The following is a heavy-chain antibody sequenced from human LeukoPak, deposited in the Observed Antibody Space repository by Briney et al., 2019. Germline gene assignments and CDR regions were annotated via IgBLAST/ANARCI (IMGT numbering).Heavy chain of an antibody. D-gene: IGHD3-10*01. Sequence: ASVKVSCKASGYTFTYYYMHWVQQAPGKRLEWMGRVDPEDGETIYAEKFQGRVTITADTSTDTAYMELSSLRSEDTAVYYCATGLPGGPWGQGTLVTVSS. J-gene: IGHJ5*02. V-gene: IGHV1-69-2*01. CDR1: GYTFTYYY. CDR2: VDPEDGET. CDR3: ATGLPGGP.